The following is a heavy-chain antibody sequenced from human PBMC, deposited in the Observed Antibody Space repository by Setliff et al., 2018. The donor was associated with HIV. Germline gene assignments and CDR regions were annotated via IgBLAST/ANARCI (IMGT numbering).Heavy chain of an antibody. J-gene: IGHJ4*02. V-gene: IGHV3-49*04. D-gene: IGHD3-10*01. Sequence: GGSLRLSGTTDGFTFGDYALSWVRQAPGKGLEWVGFIRSLAYGGTTEYAAAVKGRFIISRDDSKRISYLQMDSLRTEDTAVYYCTRAYYYGSESYYEDYFDYWGQGTLVTVSS. CDR3: TRAYYYGSESYYEDYFDY. CDR2: IRSLAYGGTT. CDR1: GFTFGDYA.